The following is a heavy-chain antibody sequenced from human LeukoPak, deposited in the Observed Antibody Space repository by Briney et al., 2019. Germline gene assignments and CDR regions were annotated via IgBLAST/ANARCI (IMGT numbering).Heavy chain of an antibody. CDR2: INPNSGDT. Sequence: ASVKVSCKASGYTFTGYFVHWVRQAPGQGLEWMGWINPNSGDTSYAQKFQGRVTMTRDTSISTAYMELSRLTSDDTAVYYCARQLAYCGGDCNWDDGFDIWGQGTMVTVSS. D-gene: IGHD2-21*02. V-gene: IGHV1-2*02. CDR1: GYTFTGYF. CDR3: ARQLAYCGGDCNWDDGFDI. J-gene: IGHJ3*02.